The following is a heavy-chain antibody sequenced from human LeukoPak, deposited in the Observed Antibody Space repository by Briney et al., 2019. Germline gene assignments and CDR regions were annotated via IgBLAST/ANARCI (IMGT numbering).Heavy chain of an antibody. CDR2: ISSSGSTI. CDR1: GLTFSSYE. D-gene: IGHD3-10*02. V-gene: IGHV3-48*03. CDR3: AELGITMIGGV. J-gene: IGHJ6*04. Sequence: GGSLRLSRAASGLTFSSYEMNWVRPAPGRGLEWVLYISSSGSTIYYADSVKGRFTISRDNAKNSLYLQMNSLRAEDTAVYYCAELGITMIGGVWGKGTTVTISS.